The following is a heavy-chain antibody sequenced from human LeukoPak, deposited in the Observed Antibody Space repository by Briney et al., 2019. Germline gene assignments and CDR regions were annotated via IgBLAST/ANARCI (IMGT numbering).Heavy chain of an antibody. D-gene: IGHD4-17*01. CDR2: INPNSGGT. CDR1: GYTFTGYY. Sequence: ASVKVSCRASGYTFTGYYMHWVRQAPGQGLEWMGRINPNSGGTNYAQKFQGRVTMTRDTSISTAYMELSRLRSDDTAVYYCARVPRTTVTTTDYWGQGTLVTVSS. J-gene: IGHJ4*02. V-gene: IGHV1-2*06. CDR3: ARVPRTTVTTTDY.